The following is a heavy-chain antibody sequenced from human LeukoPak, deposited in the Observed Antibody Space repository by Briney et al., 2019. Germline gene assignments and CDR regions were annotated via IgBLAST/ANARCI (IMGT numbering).Heavy chain of an antibody. V-gene: IGHV4-31*03. CDR2: IYYSGST. CDR3: ARGVGILTGRDAFDI. D-gene: IGHD3-9*01. Sequence: PSQTLSLTCTVSGGSISSGGYYWSWIRQHPGKDLEWIGYIYYSGSTYYNPSLKSRVTISVDTSKNQFSLKLSSVTAADTAVYYCARGVGILTGRDAFDIWGQGTMVTASS. J-gene: IGHJ3*02. CDR1: GGSISSGGYY.